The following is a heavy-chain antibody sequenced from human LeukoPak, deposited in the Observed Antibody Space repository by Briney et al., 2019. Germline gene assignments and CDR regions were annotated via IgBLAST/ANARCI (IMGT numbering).Heavy chain of an antibody. Sequence: GGSLRLSCAASGFTFSSYAMHWVRQAPGKGLEWVAVISYDGSNKYYADSVKGQFAISRDNSKNTLYLQMNSLRAEDTAVYFCAKDRARGGTTDFDYWGQGTLVTVSS. D-gene: IGHD1-7*01. V-gene: IGHV3-30*09. CDR3: AKDRARGGTTDFDY. CDR1: GFTFSSYA. CDR2: ISYDGSNK. J-gene: IGHJ4*02.